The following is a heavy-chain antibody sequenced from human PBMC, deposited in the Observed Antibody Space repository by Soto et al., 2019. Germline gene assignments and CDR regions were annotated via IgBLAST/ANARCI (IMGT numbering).Heavy chain of an antibody. J-gene: IGHJ4*02. CDR2: INSDGSST. Sequence: PGGSLRLSCAASGFTFSSYWMHWVRQTPGKGLVWVSRINSDGSSTYYADSVTGRFTISRDNAKNTLYLQINSLRAEDTAVYYCARGGLYFDSWGQGTLVTVSS. V-gene: IGHV3-74*01. CDR1: GFTFSSYW. CDR3: ARGGLYFDS.